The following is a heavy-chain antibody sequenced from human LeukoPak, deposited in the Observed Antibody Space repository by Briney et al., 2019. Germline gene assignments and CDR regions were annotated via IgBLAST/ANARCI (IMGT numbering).Heavy chain of an antibody. J-gene: IGHJ5*02. Sequence: ASVKVSCKASGYRFTDYYLYWVRQAPGQGLEWMGWINPKSGGSKFAQRFQGRVTMTRDTTMSTAYMEMNRLGSDDTAVYYCARDGVQSSSSVGDWLDPWGQGTRVTVSS. CDR2: INPKSGGS. V-gene: IGHV1-2*02. CDR1: GYRFTDYY. D-gene: IGHD6-13*01. CDR3: ARDGVQSSSSVGDWLDP.